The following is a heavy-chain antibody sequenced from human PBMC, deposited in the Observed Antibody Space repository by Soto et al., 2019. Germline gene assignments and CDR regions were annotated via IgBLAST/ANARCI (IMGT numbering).Heavy chain of an antibody. CDR1: GFTFSNAW. CDR2: IKSKTDGGTT. Sequence: GGSLRLSCAASGFTFSNAWMSWVRQAPGKGLEWVGRIKSKTDGGTTDYAAPVKGRFTISRDDSKNTLYLQMNSLKTEDTAVYYCTTDRLSRWYYYDSSGYLRYGGQGTLVTV. J-gene: IGHJ4*02. V-gene: IGHV3-15*01. D-gene: IGHD3-22*01. CDR3: TTDRLSRWYYYDSSGYLRY.